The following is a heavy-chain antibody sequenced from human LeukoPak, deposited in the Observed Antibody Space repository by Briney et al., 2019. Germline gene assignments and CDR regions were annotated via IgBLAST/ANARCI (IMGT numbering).Heavy chain of an antibody. CDR3: ARGPYSYDSSGAFDI. CDR2: IHHSGST. D-gene: IGHD3-22*01. Sequence: PSETLSLTCTVSGYSISSGYYWGWIRQPPGKGLEWIGNIHHSGSTYYNPSLKSRVTISVDTSKNQFSLKLSSVTAADTAVYFCARGPYSYDSSGAFDIWGQGTMVTVSS. V-gene: IGHV4-38-2*02. CDR1: GYSISSGYY. J-gene: IGHJ3*02.